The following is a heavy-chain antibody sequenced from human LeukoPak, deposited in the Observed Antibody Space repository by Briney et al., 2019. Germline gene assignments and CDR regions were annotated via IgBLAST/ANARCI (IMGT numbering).Heavy chain of an antibody. CDR2: IYYTGST. Sequence: PSETLSLTCTISGGSVSDYYWSWIRQSPGKGLEWIGYIYYTGSTTYNPSLKSRVTISADTSKNQFSLKLSSLTAADTAVYYCPSPTPANASWGQGTLVTAS. CDR3: PSPTPANAS. J-gene: IGHJ5*02. D-gene: IGHD1-14*01. V-gene: IGHV4-59*02. CDR1: GGSVSDYY.